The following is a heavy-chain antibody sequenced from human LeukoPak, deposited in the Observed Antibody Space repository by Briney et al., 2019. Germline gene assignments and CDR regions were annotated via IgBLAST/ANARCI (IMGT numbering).Heavy chain of an antibody. V-gene: IGHV3-73*01. J-gene: IGHJ4*02. CDR1: GFTFSGSA. D-gene: IGHD3-10*01. CDR2: IRSKANSYAT. CDR3: TRHDYYGSGSYYKDY. Sequence: GGPLRLSCAASGFTFSGSAMHWVRQASGKGLEWVSRIRSKANSYATAYAASVKGRFTISRDDSKNTAYLQMNSLKTEDTAVYYCTRHDYYGSGSYYKDYWGQGTLVTVSS.